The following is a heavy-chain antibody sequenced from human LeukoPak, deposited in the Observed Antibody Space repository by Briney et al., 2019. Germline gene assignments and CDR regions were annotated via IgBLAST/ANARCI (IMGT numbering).Heavy chain of an antibody. D-gene: IGHD3-22*01. CDR1: GFTFSSSA. CDR3: ATPRYYYDSSGRRGYYFDY. CDR2: SSGSGSGGST. J-gene: IGHJ4*02. V-gene: IGHV3-23*01. Sequence: GGSLRLSCAASGFTFSSSAMSWVRQAPGKGLEWVSSSSGSGSGGSTYYADSVKGRFTISRDNSKNTLYLQINSLIAEDTAVYYCATPRYYYDSSGRRGYYFDYWGQGTLVTVSS.